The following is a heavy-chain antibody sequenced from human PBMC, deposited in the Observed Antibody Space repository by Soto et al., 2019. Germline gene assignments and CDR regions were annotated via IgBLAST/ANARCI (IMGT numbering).Heavy chain of an antibody. V-gene: IGHV3-7*03. CDR1: GFTFIGYW. Sequence: GGSLRLSCAASGFTFIGYWMSWVRQAPGKGLEWVANIKRDGSEVYYVDSVKGRFTISRDNAKDSLYLQMNSLRAEDTAIYYCARAPYCTGGSCSSRVPDYWGQGTLVTVSS. D-gene: IGHD2-15*01. CDR3: ARAPYCTGGSCSSRVPDY. J-gene: IGHJ4*02. CDR2: IKRDGSEV.